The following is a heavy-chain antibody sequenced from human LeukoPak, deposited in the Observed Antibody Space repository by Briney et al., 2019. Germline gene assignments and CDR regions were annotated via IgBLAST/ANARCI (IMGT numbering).Heavy chain of an antibody. CDR2: IYYSGST. D-gene: IGHD4-17*01. CDR3: ARHFRSVTMGPENDY. V-gene: IGHV4-39*01. J-gene: IGHJ4*02. Sequence: SETLSLTCTVSGGSISSSSYYWGWIRQPPGKGLEWIGSIYYSGSTYYNPSLKSRVTISVDTSKSQFSLKLSSVTAADTAVYYCARHFRSVTMGPENDYWGQGTLVTVSS. CDR1: GGSISSSSYY.